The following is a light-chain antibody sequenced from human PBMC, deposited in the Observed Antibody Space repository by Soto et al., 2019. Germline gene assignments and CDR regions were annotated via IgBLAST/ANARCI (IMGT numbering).Light chain of an antibody. V-gene: IGLV2-8*01. CDR1: SSDVGGYNF. CDR2: EVS. CDR3: SAYAGSNIFD. Sequence: QSALTQPPSASGSPGQSVTISCTGTSSDVGGYNFVAWYQQHPGKAPKLMISEVSKRPSGVPDRFSGSKSGNTASLTVSGLQAEDEADSYCSAYAGSNIFDFGPRTKDTDL. J-gene: IGLJ1*01.